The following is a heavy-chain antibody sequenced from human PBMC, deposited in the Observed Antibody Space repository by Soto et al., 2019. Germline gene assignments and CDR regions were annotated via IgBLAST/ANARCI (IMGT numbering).Heavy chain of an antibody. D-gene: IGHD2-2*01. CDR3: AKGITYCSSTSCLRYYYYYYGMDV. J-gene: IGHJ6*02. Sequence: QVQLVESGGGVVQPGRSLRLSCAASGFTFSSYGMHWVRQAPGKGLEWVAVISYDGSNKYYADSVKGRFTISRDNSKNTLYLLMNSLRAEDTAVYYCAKGITYCSSTSCLRYYYYYYGMDVWGQGTTVTVSS. CDR1: GFTFSSYG. CDR2: ISYDGSNK. V-gene: IGHV3-30*18.